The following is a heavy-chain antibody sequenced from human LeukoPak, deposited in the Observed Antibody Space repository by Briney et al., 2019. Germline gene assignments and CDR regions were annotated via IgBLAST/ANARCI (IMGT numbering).Heavy chain of an antibody. D-gene: IGHD6-25*01. CDR3: AREGGFYRPLDY. Sequence: SETLSLTCTVSGASISTSYWYWIRQPPGKGLEWIGYIHYSGDINYNPSLKSRVTISAYTSKNQLSLKLSSVTAADTAVYYCAREGGFYRPLDYSGQGTLVTVSS. J-gene: IGHJ4*02. V-gene: IGHV4-59*01. CDR1: GASISTSY. CDR2: IHYSGDI.